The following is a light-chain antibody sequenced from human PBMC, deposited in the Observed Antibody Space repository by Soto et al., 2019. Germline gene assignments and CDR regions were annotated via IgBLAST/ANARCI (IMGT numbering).Light chain of an antibody. CDR2: GSF. V-gene: IGKV3-20*01. Sequence: EIVLTQSPGILSLSPGERATLSCRASQSLSSSYLAWYQQKPGQAPRLLIYGSFSRATGIPDRFSGSGSGTDFTLTISRLEPEDSAVYYCQQYGTLITFGQGTRLEIK. J-gene: IGKJ5*01. CDR1: QSLSSSY. CDR3: QQYGTLIT.